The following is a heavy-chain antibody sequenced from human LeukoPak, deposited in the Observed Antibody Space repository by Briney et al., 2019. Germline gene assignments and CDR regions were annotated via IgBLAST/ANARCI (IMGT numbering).Heavy chain of an antibody. CDR3: TRTRGYTYGYWYLDL. V-gene: IGHV1-8*01. Sequence: ASVKVSCKAAGYTFTSYDINWVRQAPGQGLEWMGWMNPTSGNTGYAQKFQGRVTMTRDASIATAYMELSSLTSEDTALYYCTRTRGYTYGYWYLDLWGRGTPVTVSS. CDR2: MNPTSGNT. D-gene: IGHD5-18*01. CDR1: GYTFTSYD. J-gene: IGHJ2*01.